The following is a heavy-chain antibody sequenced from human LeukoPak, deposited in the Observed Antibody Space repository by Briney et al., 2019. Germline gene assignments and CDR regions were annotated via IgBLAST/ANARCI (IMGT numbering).Heavy chain of an antibody. CDR3: AGGFLRLFDY. D-gene: IGHD5-12*01. CDR1: GFTFSSHG. V-gene: IGHV3-66*01. CDR2: IYSGGST. J-gene: IGHJ4*02. Sequence: PGRSLRLSCAASGFTFSSHGMHWVRQAPGKGLEWVSVIYSGGSTYYADSVKGRFTISRDNSKNTLYLQMNSLRAEDTAVYYCAGGFLRLFDYWGQGTLVTVSS.